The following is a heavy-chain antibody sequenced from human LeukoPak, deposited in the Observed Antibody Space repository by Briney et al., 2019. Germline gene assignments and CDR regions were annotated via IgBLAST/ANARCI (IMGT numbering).Heavy chain of an antibody. V-gene: IGHV3-7*03. J-gene: IGHJ5*02. Sequence: PGGSLRLSCVASGFTFSSRDWMTWVRQAPGKGLEWVANIKQDGSEKNYVDSVKGRFTISRDNAKNSLYLQMNSLRSEDTAVYYCARDNSVRDEAWWFNPWGQGTLVTVSS. CDR1: GFTFSSRDW. CDR3: ARDNSVRDEAWWFNP. CDR2: IKQDGSEK. D-gene: IGHD5-24*01.